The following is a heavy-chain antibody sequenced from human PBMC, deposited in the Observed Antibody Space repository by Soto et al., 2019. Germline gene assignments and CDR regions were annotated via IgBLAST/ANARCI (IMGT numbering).Heavy chain of an antibody. J-gene: IGHJ5*02. CDR3: AKDGAGEVAATRGWFDP. D-gene: IGHD2-15*01. V-gene: IGHV3-9*01. Sequence: GGSLRLSCAVSGFIFRNNGVSWVRQAPGKGLEWVSGISWNSGSIGYADSVKGRFTISRDNAKNSLYLQMNSLRAEDTALYYCAKDGAGEVAATRGWFDPWGQGTLVTVSS. CDR2: ISWNSGSI. CDR1: GFIFRNNG.